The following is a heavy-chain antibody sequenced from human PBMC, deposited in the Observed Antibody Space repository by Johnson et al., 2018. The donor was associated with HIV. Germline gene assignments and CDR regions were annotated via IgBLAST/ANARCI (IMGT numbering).Heavy chain of an antibody. V-gene: IGHV3-33*05. CDR2: ISYDETND. Sequence: VQLVESGGGVVQPGRSLRLSCAASGFTFSSYGMHWVRQAPGKGLEWVAVISYDETNDYYADSVKGRFTISIDNPKNTLYLQMNSLRAEDTAVYYCAIIPPGGAGKGADAFDIWGQGTMVTVSS. CDR3: AIIPPGGAGKGADAFDI. D-gene: IGHD1-26*01. CDR1: GFTFSSYG. J-gene: IGHJ3*02.